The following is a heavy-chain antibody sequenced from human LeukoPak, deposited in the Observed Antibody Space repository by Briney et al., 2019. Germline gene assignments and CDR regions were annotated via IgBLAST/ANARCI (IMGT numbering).Heavy chain of an antibody. CDR2: INPSGGST. Sequence: GASVKVSCKASGGTFSSYAISWVRQAPGQGLEWMGIINPSGGSTSYAQKFQGRVTMTRDTSTSTVYMELSSLRSEDTAVYYCARAATVPRVFDYWGQGTLVTVSS. D-gene: IGHD4-17*01. CDR3: ARAATVPRVFDY. V-gene: IGHV1-46*01. J-gene: IGHJ4*02. CDR1: GGTFSSYA.